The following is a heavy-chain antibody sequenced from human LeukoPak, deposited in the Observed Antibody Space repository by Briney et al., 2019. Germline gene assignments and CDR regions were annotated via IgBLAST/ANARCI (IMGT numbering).Heavy chain of an antibody. CDR1: GYTFTSYY. J-gene: IGHJ4*02. Sequence: AASVKVSCKASGYTFTSYYMHWVRQAPGQGLEWMGWINPHSGDTDYAQKFQGRVTMTRDTSISTAYMELSRLRSDDTAVYYCARWGGHCTSGLCYYFDCWGQGTLVTVSS. CDR3: ARWGGHCTSGLCYYFDC. D-gene: IGHD2-8*01. CDR2: INPHSGDT. V-gene: IGHV1-2*02.